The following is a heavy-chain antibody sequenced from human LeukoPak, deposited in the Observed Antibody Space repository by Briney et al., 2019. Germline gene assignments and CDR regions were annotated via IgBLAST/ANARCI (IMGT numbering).Heavy chain of an antibody. CDR2: VDVHGQGT. D-gene: IGHD2/OR15-2a*01. V-gene: IGHV3-74*01. Sequence: GGSLRLSCAASGFTFSSYWMHWVRQAPGKGPVWVSRVDVHGQGTAYADSVKGRFTISRDNAKNTLSLQMNSLSAEDTAVYYCARSNYDSTTFYYHLDLWGPGTLVTVSS. CDR3: ARSNYDSTTFYYHLDL. CDR1: GFTFSSYW. J-gene: IGHJ5*02.